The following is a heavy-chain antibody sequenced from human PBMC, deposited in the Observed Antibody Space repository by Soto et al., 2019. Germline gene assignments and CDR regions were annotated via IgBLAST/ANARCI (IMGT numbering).Heavy chain of an antibody. V-gene: IGHV1-2*02. CDR2: INPKSGGT. J-gene: IGHJ4*02. D-gene: IGHD3-22*01. Sequence: QVQLVQSGAEVKKPGASVKVSCKASGYTFTGYYIHWVRQAPGQGLEWMGWINPKSGGTNYAQKFQGRVTMTRDTSISTIYMELSRLRSDDTAVYYCAREATYYDSRWGQGTLVTVSS. CDR1: GYTFTGYY. CDR3: AREATYYDSR.